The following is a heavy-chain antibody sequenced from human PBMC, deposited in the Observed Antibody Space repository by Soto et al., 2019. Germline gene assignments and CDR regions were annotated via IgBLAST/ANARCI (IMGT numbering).Heavy chain of an antibody. V-gene: IGHV1-2*04. Sequence: ASVKVSCKASGYTFTGYYMHWVRQAPGQGLEWMGWINPNSGGTNYAQKFQGWVTMTRDTSISTAYMELSRLRSDDTAVYYCARGPEWDDFWSGYTHYFDYWGQGTLVTVSS. D-gene: IGHD3-3*01. CDR3: ARGPEWDDFWSGYTHYFDY. CDR2: INPNSGGT. J-gene: IGHJ4*02. CDR1: GYTFTGYY.